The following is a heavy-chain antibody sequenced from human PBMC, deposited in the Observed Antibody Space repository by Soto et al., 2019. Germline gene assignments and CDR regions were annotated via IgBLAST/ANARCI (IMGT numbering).Heavy chain of an antibody. D-gene: IGHD6-13*01. CDR3: AKYSWQQLDYSDY. J-gene: IGHJ4*02. V-gene: IGHV3-23*01. Sequence: GGSLRLSCAASGFTFSSYALSWVRQAPGKGLEWVSAISGSGGSTYYADSVKGRFTIARDNSKNTLYLQMNSLRAEDTAVYYCAKYSWQQLDYSDYWGQGTLVTVSS. CDR2: ISGSGGST. CDR1: GFTFSSYA.